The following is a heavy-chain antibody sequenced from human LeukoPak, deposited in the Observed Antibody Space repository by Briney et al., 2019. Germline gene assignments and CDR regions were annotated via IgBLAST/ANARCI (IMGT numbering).Heavy chain of an antibody. CDR2: IAGSGDST. CDR1: GFTFSTYA. Sequence: PGGSLRLSCAASGFTFSTYAMSWVRQAPGTGLEWVSAIAGSGDSTYYADSVKGRFTISRDNFKSTLYLQMNSLRAEDTAVYYCAKSAHSYYFDYWGQGTLVTVSS. V-gene: IGHV3-23*01. J-gene: IGHJ4*02. CDR3: AKSAHSYYFDY. D-gene: IGHD2-15*01.